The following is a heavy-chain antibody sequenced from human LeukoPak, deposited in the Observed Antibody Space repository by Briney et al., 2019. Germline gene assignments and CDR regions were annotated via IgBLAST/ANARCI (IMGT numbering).Heavy chain of an antibody. V-gene: IGHV4-39*01. CDR2: IYNSGTS. J-gene: IGHJ4*02. Sequence: SETLSLTCKVSGDSISRSSYYWGWIRQPPGKGLEWIGSIYNSGTSCYSSSLKSRVTMSVDTSKNQVTLRVTSVTAADTAMYFCARHSHGSGSYRSSWGQGTLVIVSS. D-gene: IGHD3-10*01. CDR3: ARHSHGSGSYRSS. CDR1: GDSISRSSYY.